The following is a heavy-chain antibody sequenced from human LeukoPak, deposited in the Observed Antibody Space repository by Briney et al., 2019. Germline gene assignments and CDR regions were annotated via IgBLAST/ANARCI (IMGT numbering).Heavy chain of an antibody. CDR3: ASSGGSCYPSSKRSKLYGDYLFCL. V-gene: IGHV1-46*01. Sequence: GASVKVSCKASGYTFTSYYMHWVRQAPGQGLEWMGIINPSGGSTSYAQKFQGRVTMTRDMSTSTVYMELSSLRSEDTAVYYCASSGGSCYPSSKRSKLYGDYLFCLWGRGTLVTVSS. J-gene: IGHJ2*01. CDR2: INPSGGST. D-gene: IGHD2-15*01. CDR1: GYTFTSYY.